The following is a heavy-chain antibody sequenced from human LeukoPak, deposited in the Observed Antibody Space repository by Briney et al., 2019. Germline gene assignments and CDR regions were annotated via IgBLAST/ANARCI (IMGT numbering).Heavy chain of an antibody. CDR2: IYYSGST. V-gene: IGHV4-30-4*01. J-gene: IGHJ4*02. CDR1: GGSISSGDYF. Sequence: PSQTLSLTCTVSGGSISSGDYFWSWIRQPPGKGLEWIGYIYYSGSTYYNSSLKSRVTISIDTPKNQFSLKLSSVTAADTAVYYCAREKCSGGICYSGFDCWGQGTLVTVSS. CDR3: AREKCSGGICYSGFDC. D-gene: IGHD2-15*01.